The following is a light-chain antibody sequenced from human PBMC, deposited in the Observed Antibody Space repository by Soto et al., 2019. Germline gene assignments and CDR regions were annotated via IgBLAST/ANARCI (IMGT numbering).Light chain of an antibody. V-gene: IGKV3-20*01. Sequence: EIVLTQSPGTLSLSPGERATLSCRASQTVRTNYLAWFQHKPGQAPRLLIYGASSRATGIPDRFSGSGSGTEFTLTINRLAPEDFAVYFGQQYGDSPLPFGGGAKVEIK. CDR2: GAS. J-gene: IGKJ4*01. CDR1: QTVRTNY. CDR3: QQYGDSPLP.